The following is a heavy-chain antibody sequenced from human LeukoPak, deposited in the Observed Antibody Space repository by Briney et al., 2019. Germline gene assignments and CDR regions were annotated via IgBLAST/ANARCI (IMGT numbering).Heavy chain of an antibody. CDR2: INPYSGDT. CDR1: GYTFTGYY. CDR3: ARGGSSGWYYFDY. D-gene: IGHD6-19*01. V-gene: IGHV1-2*02. Sequence: GASVKVSCKASGYTFTGYYMHWVRQAPGQGLELMGWINPYSGDTNYAQKFQGRVTMTRDTSISTAYRELSRLRSDGTAVYYCARGGSSGWYYFDYWGQGTLVTVSS. J-gene: IGHJ4*02.